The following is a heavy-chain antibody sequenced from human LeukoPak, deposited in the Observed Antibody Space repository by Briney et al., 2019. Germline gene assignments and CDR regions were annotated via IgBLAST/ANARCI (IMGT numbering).Heavy chain of an antibody. Sequence: GSSVKVSCKASGGTFSSYAISWVRQAPGQGLDWMGRIIPIFGTANYAQKFQGRVTITTDESTSTAYMELSSLRSEDTAVYYCARTYYYDSSGYIGDYWGQGTLVTVSS. V-gene: IGHV1-69*05. CDR2: IIPIFGTA. CDR1: GGTFSSYA. CDR3: ARTYYYDSSGYIGDY. J-gene: IGHJ4*02. D-gene: IGHD3-22*01.